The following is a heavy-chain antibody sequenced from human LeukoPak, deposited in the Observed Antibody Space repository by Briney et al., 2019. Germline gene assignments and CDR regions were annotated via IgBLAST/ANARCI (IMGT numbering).Heavy chain of an antibody. V-gene: IGHV1-2*02. CDR3: ARDRVLRFFVLSEGYYFDY. CDR2: INPKSGGT. CDR1: GYTFTSYG. J-gene: IGHJ4*02. D-gene: IGHD3-3*01. Sequence: ASVKVSCKASGYTFTSYGISWVRQAPGQGLEWMGWINPKSGGTNYAPKFQGRVTVTRDTSINTAYMELSSLRSDDTGVYYCARDRVLRFFVLSEGYYFDYWGQGTLVTVSS.